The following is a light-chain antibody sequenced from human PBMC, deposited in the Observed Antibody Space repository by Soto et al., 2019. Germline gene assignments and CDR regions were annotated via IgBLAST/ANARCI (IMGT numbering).Light chain of an antibody. Sequence: DIQMTQSPSSVSASVGDRVTITCRASQGINSWLAWYQQKPGKAPKLLISAASSLQSGVPSRFNGSGSRTDFPLAISRLQPEDFATYYCQLAYIVPFTFGGGTKVEIK. CDR3: QLAYIVPFT. J-gene: IGKJ4*01. CDR2: AAS. CDR1: QGINSW. V-gene: IGKV1D-12*01.